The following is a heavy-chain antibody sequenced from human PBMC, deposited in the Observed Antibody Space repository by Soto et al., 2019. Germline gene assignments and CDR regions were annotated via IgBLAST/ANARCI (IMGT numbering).Heavy chain of an antibody. J-gene: IGHJ4*02. Sequence: ASVKVSCKASGYTSTSYGISWVRQAPGQGLEWMGWISAYNGNTNYAQKLQGRVTMTTDTSTSTAYMELRSLRSDDTAVYYCARDLGIAVADDFDYWGQGTLVTVSS. CDR3: ARDLGIAVADDFDY. D-gene: IGHD6-19*01. CDR1: GYTSTSYG. V-gene: IGHV1-18*01. CDR2: ISAYNGNT.